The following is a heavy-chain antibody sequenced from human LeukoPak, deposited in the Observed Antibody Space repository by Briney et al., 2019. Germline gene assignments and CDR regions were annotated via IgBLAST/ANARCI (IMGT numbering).Heavy chain of an antibody. CDR3: ARDLYGSGRPNDY. CDR1: GFTFSSYS. Sequence: GGSLRLSCAASGFTFSSYSMNWVRQAPGKGLEWVSSISSSSSYIYYADSVKGRFTISRDNAKNSLYLQMNSLRAEDTAVYYCARDLYGSGRPNDYRGHGTLVTVSS. D-gene: IGHD3-10*01. J-gene: IGHJ4*01. V-gene: IGHV3-21*01. CDR2: ISSSSSYI.